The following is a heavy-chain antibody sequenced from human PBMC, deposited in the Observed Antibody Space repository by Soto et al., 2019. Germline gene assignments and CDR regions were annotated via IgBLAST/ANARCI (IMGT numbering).Heavy chain of an antibody. CDR2: ISSNGGST. V-gene: IGHV3-64*02. CDR3: ARAGITGTTALDY. CDR1: GFTFSSYA. D-gene: IGHD1-7*01. J-gene: IGHJ4*02. Sequence: PGGSLRLSCAASGFTFSSYAMHWVRQAPGKGLEYVSAISSNGGSTYYADSVKGRFTISRDNSKNTLYLQMGSLRAEDMAVYYCARAGITGTTALDYWDQGTLVTVSS.